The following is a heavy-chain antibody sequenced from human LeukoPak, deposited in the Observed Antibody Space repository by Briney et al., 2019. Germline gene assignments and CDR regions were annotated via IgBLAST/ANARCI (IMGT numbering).Heavy chain of an antibody. CDR2: ISSSSSYI. D-gene: IGHD3-10*01. CDR1: GFTFSSYE. Sequence: PGGSLRLSCAASGFTFSSYEMNWVRQAPGKGLEWVSSISSSSSYIYYADSVKGRFTISRDNAKNSLYLQMNSLRAEDTAVYYCSRSDYGSGPRTLWGQGTLVTVSS. V-gene: IGHV3-21*01. CDR3: SRSDYGSGPRTL. J-gene: IGHJ4*02.